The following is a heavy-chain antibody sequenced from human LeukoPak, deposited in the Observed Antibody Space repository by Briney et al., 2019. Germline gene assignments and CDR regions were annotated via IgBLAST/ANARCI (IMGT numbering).Heavy chain of an antibody. J-gene: IGHJ4*02. CDR3: AREKGYSGSSFDY. CDR1: GFTFSSYW. D-gene: IGHD1-26*01. V-gene: IGHV3-7*01. Sequence: PGGSLRLSCAASGFTFSSYWMSWVRQAPGKGLEWVANIKQDGSEKYYVDSVKGRFTISRDNAKNSLYLQMVSLRDEDTAVYYCAREKGYSGSSFDYWGQGTLVTVSS. CDR2: IKQDGSEK.